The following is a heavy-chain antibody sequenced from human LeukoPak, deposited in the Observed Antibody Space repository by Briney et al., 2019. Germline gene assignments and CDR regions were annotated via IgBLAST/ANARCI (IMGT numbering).Heavy chain of an antibody. CDR2: INHSGST. D-gene: IGHD2-2*02. CDR3: ASRYCSSTSCYRMVDY. J-gene: IGHJ4*02. CDR1: GGSFSGYY. V-gene: IGHV4-34*01. Sequence: SETLSLTCAVYGGSFSGYYWSWIRQPPGKGLEWIGEINHSGSTNYNPSLKSRVTISVDTSKNQFSLKLSSVAAADTAVYYCASRYCSSTSCYRMVDYWGQGTLVTVSS.